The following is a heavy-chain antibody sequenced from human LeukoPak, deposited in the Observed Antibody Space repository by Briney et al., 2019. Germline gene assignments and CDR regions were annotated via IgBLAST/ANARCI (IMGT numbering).Heavy chain of an antibody. Sequence: KSSETLSLTCTVSGGSISSSSYYWGWIRQPPGKGLEWIGSIYYSGSTYYNPSLKSRATITVDTSKNQFSLKLGSVTAADTTVYYCARSHIVAVTGFAFDIWGQGTLVTVSS. CDR2: IYYSGST. CDR1: GGSISSSSYY. J-gene: IGHJ3*02. D-gene: IGHD2-21*02. CDR3: ARSHIVAVTGFAFDI. V-gene: IGHV4-39*01.